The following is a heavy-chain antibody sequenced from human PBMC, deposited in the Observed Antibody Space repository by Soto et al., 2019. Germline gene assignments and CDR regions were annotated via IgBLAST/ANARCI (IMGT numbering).Heavy chain of an antibody. V-gene: IGHV4-4*02. CDR3: ARRVVVAATLNWFDP. J-gene: IGHJ5*02. D-gene: IGHD2-15*01. CDR1: GGSISSSNW. Sequence: SETLSLTCAVSGGSISSSNWWSWVRPPPGKGLEWIGEIYHSGSTNYNPSLKSRVTISVDKSKNQFSLKLSSVTAADTAVYYCARRVVVAATLNWFDPWGQGTLVTVSS. CDR2: IYHSGST.